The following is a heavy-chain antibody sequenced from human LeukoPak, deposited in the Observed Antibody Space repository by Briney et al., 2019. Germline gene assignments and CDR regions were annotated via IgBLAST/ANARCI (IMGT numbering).Heavy chain of an antibody. D-gene: IGHD3-16*02. V-gene: IGHV3-30-3*01. Sequence: GGPLRLSCAASGFTFSSYAMHWVRQAPGKGLEWVAVISYDGSNKYYADSVKGRFTISRDNSKNTLYLQMNSLRAEDTAVYYCARDSRNNDYVWGSYRYSASFDYWGQGTLVTVSS. CDR2: ISYDGSNK. CDR3: ARDSRNNDYVWGSYRYSASFDY. J-gene: IGHJ4*02. CDR1: GFTFSSYA.